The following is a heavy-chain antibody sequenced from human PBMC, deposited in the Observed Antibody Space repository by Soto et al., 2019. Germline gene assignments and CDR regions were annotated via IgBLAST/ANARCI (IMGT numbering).Heavy chain of an antibody. CDR1: GYTFTIYG. J-gene: IGHJ4*02. Sequence: QVQLVQSGAEVKKPGASVKVSCKASGYTFTIYGISWVRQAPGQGLEWMGWISGYNGNTDYVQNLQDRVTLTTDASTSSVYMELRSRRSDDTAVYYCARVDYYDSSGYYGYWGQGTLITVSS. D-gene: IGHD3-22*01. CDR2: ISGYNGNT. CDR3: ARVDYYDSSGYYGY. V-gene: IGHV1-18*04.